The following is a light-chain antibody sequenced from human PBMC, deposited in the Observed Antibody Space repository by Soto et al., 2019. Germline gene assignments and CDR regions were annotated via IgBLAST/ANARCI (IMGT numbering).Light chain of an antibody. CDR3: QQLNFFPIT. V-gene: IGKV1-5*01. J-gene: IGKJ5*01. CDR2: AAS. CDR1: QSISGW. Sequence: DIHMTQSPSTLSSSLGDRVTITFLASQSISGWLAWYQQKPGRAPKLLIYAASTLQSGVPSRFSGSGSGTEFTLTITSLQPEDFATYYCQQLNFFPITFGQGTRLEIK.